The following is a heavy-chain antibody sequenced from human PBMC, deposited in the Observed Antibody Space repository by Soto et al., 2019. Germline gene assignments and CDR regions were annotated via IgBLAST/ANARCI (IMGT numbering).Heavy chain of an antibody. V-gene: IGHV3-30*03. CDR2: ISYDGSNK. CDR1: GFTFSSYG. CDR3: ARDTTITMVRGATYGMDV. Sequence: GSLRLSCAASGFTFSSYGMHWVRQAPGKGLEWVAVISYDGSNKYYADSVKGRFTISRDNSKNTLYLQMNSLRAEDTAVYYCARDTTITMVRGATYGMDVWGQGTTVTVSS. J-gene: IGHJ6*02. D-gene: IGHD3-10*01.